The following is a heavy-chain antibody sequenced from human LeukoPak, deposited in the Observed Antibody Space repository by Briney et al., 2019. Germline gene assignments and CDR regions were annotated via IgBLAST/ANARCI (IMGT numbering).Heavy chain of an antibody. J-gene: IGHJ5*02. Sequence: GGSLRPSCAASGFTFSSYSMNWVRQAPGKGLEWVSYISSASNTIYYADSVKGRFTISRDNAKNSLYLQMNSLRAEDTAMYYCARDGWFGDYNWFDPWGQGTLVTVSS. CDR3: ARDGWFGDYNWFDP. D-gene: IGHD3-10*01. V-gene: IGHV3-48*01. CDR1: GFTFSSYS. CDR2: ISSASNTI.